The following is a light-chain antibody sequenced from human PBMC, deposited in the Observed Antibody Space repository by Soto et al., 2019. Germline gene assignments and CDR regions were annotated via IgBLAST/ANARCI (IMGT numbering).Light chain of an antibody. J-gene: IGLJ1*01. CDR3: LLSYSGASYV. CDR1: TGAVTSGHY. V-gene: IGLV7-46*01. Sequence: QAVVTPEPSLTVSPGGTVTLTCGSSTGAVTSGHYPYWFQQKPGQAPRTLIYDTSNKHSWTPARFSGSLLGGKAALTLSGEKPEDEAEYYCLLSYSGASYVFGTGTKLTVL. CDR2: DTS.